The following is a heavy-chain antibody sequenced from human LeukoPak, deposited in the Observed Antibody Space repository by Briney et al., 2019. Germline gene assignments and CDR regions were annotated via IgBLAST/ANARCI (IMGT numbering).Heavy chain of an antibody. CDR3: AGGAGWLIDY. V-gene: IGHV3-7*03. CDR2: IRQDGSEK. CDR1: GFTFSASS. Sequence: GGSLRLSCAASGFTFSASSMHWVRQAPGKGLEWVANIRQDGSEKNYVDSVKGRFTISRDNAKNSLFLQMDSLRAEDTAVYYCAGGAGWLIDYWGQGTLVTVSS. D-gene: IGHD3-16*01. J-gene: IGHJ4*02.